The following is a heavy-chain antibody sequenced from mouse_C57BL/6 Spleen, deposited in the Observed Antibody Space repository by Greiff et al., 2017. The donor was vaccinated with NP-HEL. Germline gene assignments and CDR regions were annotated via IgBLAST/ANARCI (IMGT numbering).Heavy chain of an antibody. Sequence: VQLKQSGPVLVKPGASVKMSCKASGYTFTSYWMHWVKQRPIQGLEWIGNIDPSESETHYNQKFKDKATLTVDKSSSTAYMQLSSLTSEDSAVYYCARSEVTTGRFAYWGQGTLVTVSA. V-gene: IGHV1-52*01. D-gene: IGHD2-2*01. CDR3: ARSEVTTGRFAY. CDR1: GYTFTSYW. J-gene: IGHJ3*01. CDR2: IDPSESET.